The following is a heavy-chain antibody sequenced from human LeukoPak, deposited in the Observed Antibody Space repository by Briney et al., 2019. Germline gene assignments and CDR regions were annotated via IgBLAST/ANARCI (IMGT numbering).Heavy chain of an antibody. CDR1: GFTFSSYA. Sequence: GGSLRLSCAASGFTFSSYAMSWVRQAPGKGLEWVSAISGSGGSTYYADSVKGRFTISRDNSKNTLYPQMNSLRAEDTAVYYCAKDVDSSGYPFDYWGQGTLVTVSS. D-gene: IGHD3-22*01. CDR2: ISGSGGST. CDR3: AKDVDSSGYPFDY. V-gene: IGHV3-23*01. J-gene: IGHJ4*02.